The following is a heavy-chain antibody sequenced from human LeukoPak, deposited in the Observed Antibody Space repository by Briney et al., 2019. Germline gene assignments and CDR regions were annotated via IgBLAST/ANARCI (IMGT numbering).Heavy chain of an antibody. V-gene: IGHV3-30*18. J-gene: IGHJ4*02. CDR3: AKNGYSSGWYSDY. CDR1: GFTFSSYG. CDR2: ISYDGSNK. D-gene: IGHD6-19*01. Sequence: GGSLRLSRAASGFTFSSYGMHWVRQAPGKGLEWVAVISYDGSNKYYADSVKGRFTISRDNSKNTLYLQMNSLRAEDTAVYYCAKNGYSSGWYSDYWGQGTLVTVSS.